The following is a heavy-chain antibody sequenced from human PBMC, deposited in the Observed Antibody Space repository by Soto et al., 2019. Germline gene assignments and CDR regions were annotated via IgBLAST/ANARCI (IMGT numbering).Heavy chain of an antibody. V-gene: IGHV1-69*12. D-gene: IGHD3-9*01. CDR1: GGTFSSYA. CDR2: IIPIFSTG. CDR3: ARGGYYDILTGSLPAFDY. Sequence: QVQLVQSGAEVKKPGSSVKVSCKASGGTFSSYAISWVRQAPGQGLEWMGGIIPIFSTGNYAQKFQGRVTITADEATSTAYMELSSLRSEDTAVYYCARGGYYDILTGSLPAFDYWGQGTLVTVSS. J-gene: IGHJ4*02.